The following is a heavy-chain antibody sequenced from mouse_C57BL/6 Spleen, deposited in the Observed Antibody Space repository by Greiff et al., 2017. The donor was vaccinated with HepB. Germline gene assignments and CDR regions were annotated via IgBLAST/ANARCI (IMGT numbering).Heavy chain of an antibody. D-gene: IGHD1-1*01. CDR3: AREGIYYYGSSPFAY. CDR2: ISYDGSN. J-gene: IGHJ3*01. Sequence: EVQVVESGPGLVKPSQSLSLTCSVTGYSITSGYYWNWIRQFPGTKLEWMGYISYDGSNNYNPSLKNRISITRDTSKNQFFLKLNSVTTEDTATYYCAREGIYYYGSSPFAYWGQGTLVTVSA. V-gene: IGHV3-6*01. CDR1: GYSITSGYY.